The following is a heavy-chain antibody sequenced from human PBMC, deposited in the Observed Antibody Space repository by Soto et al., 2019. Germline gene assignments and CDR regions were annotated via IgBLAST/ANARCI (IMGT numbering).Heavy chain of an antibody. CDR1: GFTFSNYG. CDR2: INDSGGST. J-gene: IGHJ4*02. D-gene: IGHD2-15*01. V-gene: IGHV3-23*01. Sequence: GGSLRLSCAASGFTFSNYGMHWVRQAPGKGLEWVLVINDSGGSTFYTDSVKGRFSISRDNSRNTLYLQMNSLTADDTALYFCAKGNIGSCYSSPNYWGQGTLVTVSS. CDR3: AKGNIGSCYSSPNY.